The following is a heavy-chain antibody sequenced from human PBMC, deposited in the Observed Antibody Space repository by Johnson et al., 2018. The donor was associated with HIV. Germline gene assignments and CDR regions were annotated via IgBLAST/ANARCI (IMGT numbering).Heavy chain of an antibody. CDR3: AKGGVWEIPLGFGAVDF. J-gene: IGHJ3*01. CDR1: GFTFSGYA. CDR2: ISGSGGST. V-gene: IGHV3-23*04. D-gene: IGHD1-26*01. Sequence: VQLVESGGGLVQPGGSLRLSCAASGFTFSGYAMSWVRQAPGKGLDWVSTISGSGGSTYSADSVKGRFTISRDNSKNTLYLQTNSLRDEDTAVYFCAKGGVWEIPLGFGAVDFWGQGTMVSASS.